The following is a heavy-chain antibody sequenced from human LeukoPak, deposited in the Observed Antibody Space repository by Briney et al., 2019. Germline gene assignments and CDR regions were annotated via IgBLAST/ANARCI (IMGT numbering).Heavy chain of an antibody. Sequence: ASVKVSCKASGYSFTGHYIHWVRQAPGQGLEWMGWIHPNRGGTNNAQKFQGRVTLTSDSSISTAYMELSSLTFDDTAVYYCARIAVAGTSREDWFDPWGQGTLVTVSS. CDR3: ARIAVAGTSREDWFDP. J-gene: IGHJ5*02. V-gene: IGHV1-2*02. D-gene: IGHD6-19*01. CDR1: GYSFTGHY. CDR2: IHPNRGGT.